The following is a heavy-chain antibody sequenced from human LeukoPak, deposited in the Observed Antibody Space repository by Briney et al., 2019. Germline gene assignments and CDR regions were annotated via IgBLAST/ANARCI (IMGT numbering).Heavy chain of an antibody. V-gene: IGHV4-31*03. J-gene: IGHJ3*02. Sequence: PSETLSLTCTVSGGSISSGGYYWSWIRQHPGKGLEWIGYIYYSGSTYYNPSLKGRVTISVDTSKNQFSLKLSSVTAADTAVYYCARVMYYYDSSGYYYLAFDIWGQGTMVTVSS. CDR2: IYYSGST. D-gene: IGHD3-22*01. CDR1: GGSISSGGYY. CDR3: ARVMYYYDSSGYYYLAFDI.